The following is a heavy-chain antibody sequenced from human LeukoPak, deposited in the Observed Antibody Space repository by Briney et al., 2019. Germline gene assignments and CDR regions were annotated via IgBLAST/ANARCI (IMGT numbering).Heavy chain of an antibody. CDR3: ARQSGWSEPFDY. CDR1: GGSISSYY. J-gene: IGHJ4*02. Sequence: SETLSLTCTVSGGSISSYYWSWIRQPPGKGLEWIGYIYYSGSTNYNPSLKSRVTISVDTSKNQFSLKLSSVTAADTAVYYCARQSGWSEPFDYWGQGTLVTVSS. D-gene: IGHD6-19*01. CDR2: IYYSGST. V-gene: IGHV4-59*08.